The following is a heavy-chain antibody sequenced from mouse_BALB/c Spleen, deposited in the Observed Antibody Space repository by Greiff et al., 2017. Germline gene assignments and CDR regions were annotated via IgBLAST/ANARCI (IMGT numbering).Heavy chain of an antibody. CDR3: ARDPPVYGNYGYAMDY. CDR2: IDPANGNT. D-gene: IGHD2-1*01. Sequence: EVQLQESGAELVKPGASVKLSCTASGFNIKDTYMHWVKQRPEQGLEWIGRIDPANGNTKYDPKFQGKATITADTSSNTAYLQLSSLTSEDSAVYFCARDPPVYGNYGYAMDYWGQGTSVTVSS. CDR1: GFNIKDTY. V-gene: IGHV14-3*02. J-gene: IGHJ4*01.